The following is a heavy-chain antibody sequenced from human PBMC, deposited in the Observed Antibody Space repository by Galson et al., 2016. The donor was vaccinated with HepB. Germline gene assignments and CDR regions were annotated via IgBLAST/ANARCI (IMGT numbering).Heavy chain of an antibody. D-gene: IGHD1-26*01. Sequence: PALVKPTQTLTLTCTFSGFSLSTSGMCVNWIRQPPGKALEWLALIDWDDDKYYSTSLKTRLTISKDTSKNQVVLTMTNMDPMDTATYYCARYTIVGAGYYFDYWGQGTLVTVSS. J-gene: IGHJ4*02. CDR2: IDWDDDK. CDR3: ARYTIVGAGYYFDY. CDR1: GFSLSTSGMC. V-gene: IGHV2-70*13.